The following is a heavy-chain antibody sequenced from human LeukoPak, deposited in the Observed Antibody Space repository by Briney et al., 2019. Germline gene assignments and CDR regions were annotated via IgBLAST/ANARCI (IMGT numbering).Heavy chain of an antibody. Sequence: GASVKVSCKASGYTFTGYYMHWVRQAPGQGLEWMGRINPNSGGTNYAQKFQGRVTMTRDTSISTAYMELSRLRSDDTAVYYCARVLSTYYYDSCGLSHWGQGTLVTVSS. D-gene: IGHD3-22*01. CDR1: GYTFTGYY. CDR2: INPNSGGT. CDR3: ARVLSTYYYDSCGLSH. J-gene: IGHJ4*02. V-gene: IGHV1-2*06.